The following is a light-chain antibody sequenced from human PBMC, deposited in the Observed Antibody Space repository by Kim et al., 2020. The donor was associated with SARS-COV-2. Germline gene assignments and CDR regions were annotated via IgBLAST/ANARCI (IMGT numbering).Light chain of an antibody. Sequence: GQSITISCTGTSSDVGSYNLVSWYQQHPGNAPTLMIYEVSKRPSGVSNRFSGSKSGNTASLTISGLQAEDEADYYCCSYAGSSTLVFGGGTQLTVL. V-gene: IGLV2-23*02. CDR2: EVS. CDR1: SSDVGSYNL. CDR3: CSYAGSSTLV. J-gene: IGLJ2*01.